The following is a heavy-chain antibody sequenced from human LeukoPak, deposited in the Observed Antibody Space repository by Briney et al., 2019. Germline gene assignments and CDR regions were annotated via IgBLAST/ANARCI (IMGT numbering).Heavy chain of an antibody. V-gene: IGHV3-30*07. J-gene: IGHJ4*02. Sequence: GGSLRLSRAASGFTFGNHAMNWVRQAPGMGLEWVAVISYEASTKYYADSVKGRFTISRDKSKNTLYLQMNSLRVEDTAVYYCAKDRDSYGSLAVVWGQGTLVTVSS. CDR1: GFTFGNHA. CDR2: ISYEASTK. D-gene: IGHD5-18*01. CDR3: AKDRDSYGSLAVV.